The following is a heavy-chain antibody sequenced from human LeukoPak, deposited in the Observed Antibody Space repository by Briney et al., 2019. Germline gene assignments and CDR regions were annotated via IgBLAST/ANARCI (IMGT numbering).Heavy chain of an antibody. D-gene: IGHD3-22*01. CDR2: IKHDGSEK. CDR3: ARPSFSSGSYFDY. Sequence: GGSLRLSCAASGFTFSTYWMSWVRQAPGKGLEWVANIKHDGSEKYYVDSVKGRFTISRDNAKNSLYLQMNSLRAEDTAMYFCARPSFSSGSYFDYWGQGTLVTVSS. V-gene: IGHV3-7*01. J-gene: IGHJ4*02. CDR1: GFTFSTYW.